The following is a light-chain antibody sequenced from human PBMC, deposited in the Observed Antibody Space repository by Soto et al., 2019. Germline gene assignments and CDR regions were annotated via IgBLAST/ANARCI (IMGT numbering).Light chain of an antibody. CDR2: GAS. CDR3: QQYNNWPET. J-gene: IGKJ1*01. CDR1: QSVSSN. Sequence: EIVMTQSPATLSVSPGERATLSCRASQSVSSNLAWYQQKPGQAPRLLIYGASTRATGIPARFSGSGSGTEFTLTISSLLSEDFAVYYCQQYNNWPETFGQGTKVETK. V-gene: IGKV3-15*01.